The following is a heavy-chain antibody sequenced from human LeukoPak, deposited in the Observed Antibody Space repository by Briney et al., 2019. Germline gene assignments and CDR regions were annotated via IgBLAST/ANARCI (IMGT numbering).Heavy chain of an antibody. Sequence: GGSLRLSCAASGFTFSSYAMSWVRQAPGKGLEWVSAISGSGGSTYYADSVKGRFTISRDNSKDTLYLRMNSLRAEDTAVYYRAKGTARLSQGNFDYWGQGTLVTVSS. V-gene: IGHV3-23*01. D-gene: IGHD6-6*01. CDR2: ISGSGGST. CDR3: AKGTARLSQGNFDY. J-gene: IGHJ4*02. CDR1: GFTFSSYA.